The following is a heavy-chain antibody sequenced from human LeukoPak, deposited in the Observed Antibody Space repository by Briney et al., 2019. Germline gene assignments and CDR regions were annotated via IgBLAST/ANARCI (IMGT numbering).Heavy chain of an antibody. CDR2: IYYSGST. Sequence: SETLSLTCTVSGGSISSSSYYWGWIRQPPGKGLEWIGSIYYSGSTYYNPSLKSRVTISVDTSKNQFSLKLSSVTAADTAVYYCARARASSSGRTPFDYWGQGTLVTVPS. V-gene: IGHV4-39*07. J-gene: IGHJ4*02. D-gene: IGHD6-19*01. CDR1: GGSISSSSYY. CDR3: ARARASSSGRTPFDY.